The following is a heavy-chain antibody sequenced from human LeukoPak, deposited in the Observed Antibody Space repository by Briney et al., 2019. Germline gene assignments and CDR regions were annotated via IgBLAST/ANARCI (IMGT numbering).Heavy chain of an antibody. Sequence: GGSLRLSCAASGFTFSSCAMSWVRQAPGKGLEWVSAISGSGGSTYYADSVKGRFTISRDNSKNTLYLQMNSLRAEDTAVYYCAKDQGYSSSWYVNYGMDVWGQGTTVTVSS. D-gene: IGHD6-13*01. CDR3: AKDQGYSSSWYVNYGMDV. J-gene: IGHJ6*02. CDR2: ISGSGGST. CDR1: GFTFSSCA. V-gene: IGHV3-23*01.